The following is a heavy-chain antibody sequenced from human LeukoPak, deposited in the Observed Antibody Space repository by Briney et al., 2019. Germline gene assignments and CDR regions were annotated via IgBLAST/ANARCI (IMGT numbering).Heavy chain of an antibody. CDR2: ITYDGSDK. CDR1: GFTFSDYI. D-gene: IGHD3-10*01. V-gene: IGHV3-30-3*01. Sequence: GGSLRLSCAASGFTFSDYIMNWVRQAPGKGLEWVAVITYDGSDKYYADSVKGRFTISRDNSKNTVYPQMNSLRAEDTAVYYCARVPYGSGTYTDYWGRGTLVTVSS. J-gene: IGHJ4*02. CDR3: ARVPYGSGTYTDY.